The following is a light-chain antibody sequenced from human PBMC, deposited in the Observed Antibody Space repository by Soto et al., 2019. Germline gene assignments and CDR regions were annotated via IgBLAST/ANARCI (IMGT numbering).Light chain of an antibody. CDR3: AAGDDSLKAI. Sequence: QSVLTQPPSASGSPGQSVAISCTGTSSDVGGYNYVSWYQQHPGKAPKLMIYEVNKRPSGVPDRFSGSKSGNTASLAISGLQSDEEADYYCAAGDDSLKAIFGGGTQLTVL. J-gene: IGLJ7*01. CDR1: SSDVGGYNY. CDR2: EVN. V-gene: IGLV2-8*01.